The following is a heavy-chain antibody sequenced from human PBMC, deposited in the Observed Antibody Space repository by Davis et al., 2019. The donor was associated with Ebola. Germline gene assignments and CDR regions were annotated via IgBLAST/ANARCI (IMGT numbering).Heavy chain of an antibody. CDR1: GGSVSSGSYY. CDR3: ARWVDCYWD. V-gene: IGHV4-61*01. J-gene: IGHJ4*02. CDR2: IYYSGST. D-gene: IGHD2-21*01. Sequence: SETLSLTCTVSGGSVSSGSYYCTWIRQPPGKGLEWIGYIYYSGSTNYNPSLKSRVTISVDKSKNQFSLKLSSVTAADTAVYYCARWVDCYWDWGQGTLVTVSS.